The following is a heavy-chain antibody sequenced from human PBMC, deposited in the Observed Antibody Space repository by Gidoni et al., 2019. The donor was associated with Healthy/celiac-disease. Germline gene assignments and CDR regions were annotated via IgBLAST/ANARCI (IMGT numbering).Heavy chain of an antibody. V-gene: IGHV4-34*01. Sequence: QVQLQQWGAGLLKPSETLSLTCAVYGGSFGGYYWSWIRQPPGKGLEWIGEINHSGSTNYNPSLKSRVTISVDTSKNQFSLKLSSVTAADTAVYYCARGLVIRYSSSRDTTYFDYWGQGTLVTVSS. J-gene: IGHJ4*02. CDR1: GGSFGGYY. CDR3: ARGLVIRYSSSRDTTYFDY. D-gene: IGHD6-13*01. CDR2: INHSGST.